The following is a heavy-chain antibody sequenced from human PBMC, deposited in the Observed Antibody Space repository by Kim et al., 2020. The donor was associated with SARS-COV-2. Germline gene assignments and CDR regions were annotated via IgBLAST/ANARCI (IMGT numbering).Heavy chain of an antibody. V-gene: IGHV5-10-1*01. D-gene: IGHD1-26*01. Sequence: SPSVQGHVTISADKSISTAYLQWSSLKASDTAMYYCARRATTYDYYGMDVWGQGTTVTVSS. J-gene: IGHJ6*02. CDR3: ARRATTYDYYGMDV.